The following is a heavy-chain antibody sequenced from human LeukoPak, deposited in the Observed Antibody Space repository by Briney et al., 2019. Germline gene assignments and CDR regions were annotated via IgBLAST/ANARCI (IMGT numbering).Heavy chain of an antibody. CDR2: IYPGGSET. J-gene: IGHJ4*02. V-gene: IGHV5-51*01. CDR1: GYSFSSYW. CDR3: ARARRDGYKQNFDH. Sequence: GESLKISCKGLGYSFSSYWNAWVRQRPGKGLEWMGIIYPGGSETRYDPSFQGQVTISADSSTSTAYLQWSSLRASDTAMYYCARARRDGYKQNFDHWGQGTLVTVSS. D-gene: IGHD5-24*01.